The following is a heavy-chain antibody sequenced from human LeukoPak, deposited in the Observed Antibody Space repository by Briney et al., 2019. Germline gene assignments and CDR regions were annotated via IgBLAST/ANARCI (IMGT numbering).Heavy chain of an antibody. CDR3: AREGHYYDSRAFDF. J-gene: IGHJ4*02. Sequence: ASVKVSCKTSGYTFTDYYMHWVRQAPGQGLEWMGIINPSGGTATSAQKFQGRVTMTRDTSTGTVYMDLSSLRFGDTAVYFCAREGHYYDSRAFDFWGQGTLVTVSS. CDR1: GYTFTDYY. V-gene: IGHV1-46*01. D-gene: IGHD3-22*01. CDR2: INPSGGTA.